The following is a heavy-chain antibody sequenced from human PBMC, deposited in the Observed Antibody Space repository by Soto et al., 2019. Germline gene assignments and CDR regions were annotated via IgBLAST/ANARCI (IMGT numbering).Heavy chain of an antibody. J-gene: IGHJ4*02. CDR2: ISHSGTV. V-gene: IGHV4-4*02. CDR3: ARDYDGFDY. D-gene: IGHD3-16*01. CDR1: SVSITSSNW. Sequence: QVRLQQSGPGLVKPSETVSLTCDVSSVSITSSNWWTWVRQPPGKGLEWLGKISHSGTVNYNATRRIRVTISFDKPKNQLSLKLMSVTAADTAVYYCARDYDGFDYWGPGILVTVSS.